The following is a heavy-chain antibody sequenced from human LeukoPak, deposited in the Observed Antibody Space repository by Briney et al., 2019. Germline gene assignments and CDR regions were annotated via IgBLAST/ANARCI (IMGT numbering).Heavy chain of an antibody. J-gene: IGHJ5*02. CDR3: ARDARIQLWFWFDP. CDR2: ISYDGSNK. D-gene: IGHD5-18*01. CDR1: GFTFSSYS. Sequence: PGRSLRLSCAASGFTFSSYSMHWVRQAPGKGLEWVAVISYDGSNKYYADSVKGRFTISRDNSKNTLYLRMNSLRAEDTAVYYCARDARIQLWFWFDPWGQGTLVTVSS. V-gene: IGHV3-30*04.